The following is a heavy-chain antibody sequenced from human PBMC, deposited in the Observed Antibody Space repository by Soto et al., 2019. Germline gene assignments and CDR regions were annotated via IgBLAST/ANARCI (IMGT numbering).Heavy chain of an antibody. CDR2: ISYDGSNK. V-gene: IGHV3-30-3*01. D-gene: IGHD3-10*01. Sequence: GGSLRLSCAASGFTFSIYAMHWVRQAPGKGLEWVAVISYDGSNKYYADSVKGRFTISRDNSKNTLYLQMNSLRAEDTAVYYCARGSGGLLNYYYGMDVWGQGTTVTVSS. J-gene: IGHJ6*02. CDR3: ARGSGGLLNYYYGMDV. CDR1: GFTFSIYA.